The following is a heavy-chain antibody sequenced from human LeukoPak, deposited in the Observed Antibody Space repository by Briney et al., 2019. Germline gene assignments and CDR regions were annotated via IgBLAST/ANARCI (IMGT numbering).Heavy chain of an antibody. CDR2: ISSSSSYI. D-gene: IGHD6-13*01. V-gene: IGHV3-21*01. CDR3: ARDPGIAAAGDAYYYYYMDV. Sequence: GGSLRLSCAASGFTFSSYSMNWVRQAPGKGLEWVSSISSSSSYIYYADSVKGRFTISRDNAKSSLYLQMNSLRAEDTAVYYCARDPGIAAAGDAYYYYYMDVWGKGTTVTVSS. J-gene: IGHJ6*03. CDR1: GFTFSSYS.